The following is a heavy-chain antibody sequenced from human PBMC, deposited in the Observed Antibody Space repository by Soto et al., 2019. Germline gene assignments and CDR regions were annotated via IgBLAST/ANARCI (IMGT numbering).Heavy chain of an antibody. CDR3: AREGRLHWFES. V-gene: IGHV4-4*02. CDR1: GDSIKTETW. Sequence: PSETLSLTCAVSGDSIKTETWWSWLRQLPGTGLEWIGEIKRTGDANANPAIRSRVSMSVDRTKNQFFLNLRSVSAADTAVYFCAREGRLHWFESWGQGTLVTVSS. CDR2: IKRTGDA. J-gene: IGHJ5*01.